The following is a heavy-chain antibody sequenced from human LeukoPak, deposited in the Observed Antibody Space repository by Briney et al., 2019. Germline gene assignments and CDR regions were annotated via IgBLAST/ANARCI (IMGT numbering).Heavy chain of an antibody. CDR1: GFNFSSYS. V-gene: IGHV3-21*01. CDR3: ARGRKGLERRPFDY. D-gene: IGHD1-1*01. J-gene: IGHJ4*02. Sequence: GGSLRLSCAASGFNFSSYSMNWVRQAPGKGLEWVSSISSSSSFRYYADSVKGRFTISRDNAKNSLYLQMNSLRAEDTAVYYCARGRKGLERRPFDYWGQGTLVTVSS. CDR2: ISSSSSFR.